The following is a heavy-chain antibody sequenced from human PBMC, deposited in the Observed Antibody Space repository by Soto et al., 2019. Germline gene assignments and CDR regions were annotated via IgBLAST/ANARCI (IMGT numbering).Heavy chain of an antibody. CDR2: ISTDGSFT. D-gene: IGHD6-19*01. CDR1: GFTFRNHW. J-gene: IGHJ3*01. CDR3: ARPPSKSASGFDL. V-gene: IGHV3-74*03. Sequence: EQLVESGGTLVQPGGALRLSCVPSGFTFRNHWMHWVRQAPGLGLEGVSRISTDGSFTTYADSVKGRFTISRDTAKNRVYLQMNSLRVEDTALDYCARPPSKSASGFDLWGQGTMVTVSS.